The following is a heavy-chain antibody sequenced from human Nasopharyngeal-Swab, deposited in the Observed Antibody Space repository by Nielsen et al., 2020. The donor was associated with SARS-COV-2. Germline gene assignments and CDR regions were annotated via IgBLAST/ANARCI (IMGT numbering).Heavy chain of an antibody. CDR2: ISGNNGYT. CDR1: GLSFKTYG. J-gene: IGHJ6*02. CDR3: AKVRPPDQDYYFGLDV. V-gene: IGHV3-23*01. Sequence: GESLKISCAASGLSFKTYGMTWVRQAPGKGLEWVSAISGNNGYTYYADSVKGRFTISRDRSKNTVYLQMNSLRAGDTAVYFCAKVRPPDQDYYFGLDVWGQGTTVTVSS. D-gene: IGHD2-2*01.